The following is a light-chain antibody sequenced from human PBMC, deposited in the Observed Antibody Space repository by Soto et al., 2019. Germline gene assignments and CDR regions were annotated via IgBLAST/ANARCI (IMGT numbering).Light chain of an antibody. Sequence: EIVLTQSPGTLSLSPGERTTLSCRASQSVSSSYLAWYQQKPGQAPRLLIYGASSRATGIPDRFSGSGSGTDFTLTISRLEPEDFAVYYCQHYRSSGLTYGGGTKVEIK. CDR1: QSVSSSY. J-gene: IGKJ4*01. CDR3: QHYRSSGLT. V-gene: IGKV3-20*01. CDR2: GAS.